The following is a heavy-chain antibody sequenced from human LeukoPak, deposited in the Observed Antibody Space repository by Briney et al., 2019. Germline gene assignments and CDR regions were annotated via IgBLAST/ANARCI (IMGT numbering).Heavy chain of an antibody. CDR2: ISSNGGTT. J-gene: IGHJ4*02. V-gene: IGHV3-64*02. CDR3: ARRYSNGYLDY. CDR1: GFTFSNYA. Sequence: GGSLRLSCAASGFTFSNYAMQWVRQAPWKGLEYVSVISSNGGTTYYADSVSDRFTISRDNSKNTLYLPMGSLRADDMAVYYCARRYSNGYLDYWGQGTLITVSS. D-gene: IGHD4-11*01.